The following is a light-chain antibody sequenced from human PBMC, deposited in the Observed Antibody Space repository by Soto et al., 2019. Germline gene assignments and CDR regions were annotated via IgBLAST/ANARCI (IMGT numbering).Light chain of an antibody. J-gene: IGLJ1*01. Sequence: LTQPASVSDSPGQSITISCTGTSSDVGGSNFVSWYQQHPGKPPKLIIYDVANRPSGVSNRFSGSTSGSTASLSISRLQTEDAADYYCVSYTSRTPYAFGTRTKV. CDR3: VSYTSRTPYA. CDR1: SSDVGGSNF. CDR2: DVA. V-gene: IGLV2-14*03.